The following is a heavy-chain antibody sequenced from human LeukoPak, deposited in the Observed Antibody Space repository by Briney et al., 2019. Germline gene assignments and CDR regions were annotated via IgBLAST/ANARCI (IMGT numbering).Heavy chain of an antibody. V-gene: IGHV3-23*01. Sequence: GGSLRLSCAASGFTFSSYAMSWVRQAPGKGLEWVSGISGSGGTTYYADSVKGRGAISRDNSNDTLYLQMNSLRGEDTAVYYCARTPYYVYVWGSYQDGAFDIWGQGTMVTVSS. D-gene: IGHD3-16*02. J-gene: IGHJ3*02. CDR1: GFTFSSYA. CDR3: ARTPYYVYVWGSYQDGAFDI. CDR2: ISGSGGTT.